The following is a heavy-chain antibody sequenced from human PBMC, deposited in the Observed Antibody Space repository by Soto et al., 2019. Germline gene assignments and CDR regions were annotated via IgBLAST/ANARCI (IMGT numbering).Heavy chain of an antibody. D-gene: IGHD6-19*01. Sequence: QVQLVQSGAEVKKPGSSVKVSCKASGGTFSSYAISWVRQAPGQGLEWMGGIIPIFGTANYAQKFQGRVTIAADEAPSTAYMELSGLRSEDPAVYYCARVAFEYSSGWFDYWGQGTLVTVSS. CDR3: ARVAFEYSSGWFDY. CDR2: IIPIFGTA. J-gene: IGHJ4*02. V-gene: IGHV1-69*12. CDR1: GGTFSSYA.